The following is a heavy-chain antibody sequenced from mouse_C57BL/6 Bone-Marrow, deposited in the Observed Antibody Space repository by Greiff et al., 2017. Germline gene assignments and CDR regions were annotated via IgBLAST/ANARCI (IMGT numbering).Heavy chain of an antibody. CDR2: IDPEDGDT. Sequence: VQLQQSGAELVRPGASVKLSCTASGFNIKDYYMHWVKQRPEQGLEWIGRIDPEDGDTEYAPKFQGKATMTADTSSNTAYLQLSSLTSEDTAVYYCTTYIYCDYSAWFAYWGQGTLVTVSA. J-gene: IGHJ3*01. D-gene: IGHD2-4*01. CDR3: TTYIYCDYSAWFAY. CDR1: GFNIKDYY. V-gene: IGHV14-1*01.